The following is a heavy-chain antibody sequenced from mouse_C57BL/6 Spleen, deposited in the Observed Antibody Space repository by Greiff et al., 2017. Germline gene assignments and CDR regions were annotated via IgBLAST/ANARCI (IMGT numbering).Heavy chain of an antibody. D-gene: IGHD1-1*01. CDR2: ISDGGSYT. J-gene: IGHJ3*01. CDR1: GFTFSSYA. Sequence: EVQVVESGGGLVKPGGSLKLSCAASGFTFSSYAMSWVRQTPEKRLEWVATISDGGSYTYYPDNVKGRFTISRDNAKNNLYLQMSHLKSEDTAMYYCARETTVVAPFAYWGQGTLVTVSA. V-gene: IGHV5-4*01. CDR3: ARETTVVAPFAY.